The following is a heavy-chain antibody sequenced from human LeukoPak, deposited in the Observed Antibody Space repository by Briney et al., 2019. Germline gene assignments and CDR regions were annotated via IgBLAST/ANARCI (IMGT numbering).Heavy chain of an antibody. CDR3: ASLLLWFGELPFY. D-gene: IGHD3-10*01. V-gene: IGHV3-7*01. Sequence: SGGSLRLSCAASGFTFSSYWMSWVRQAPGKGLEWVANIKQDGSEEYYVDSVKGRFTISRDNAKNSLYLQMNSLRAEDTAVYYCASLLLWFGELPFYWGQGTLVTVSS. J-gene: IGHJ4*02. CDR2: IKQDGSEE. CDR1: GFTFSSYW.